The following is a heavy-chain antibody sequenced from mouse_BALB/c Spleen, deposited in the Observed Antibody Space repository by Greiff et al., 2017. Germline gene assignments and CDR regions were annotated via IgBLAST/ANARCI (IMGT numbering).Heavy chain of an antibody. D-gene: IGHD1-2*01. Sequence: EVKLMESGGGLVKPGGSLKLSCAASGFTFSSYAMSWVRQTPEKRLEWVASISSGGSTYYPDSVKGRFTISRDNARNILYLQMSSLRSEDTAMYYCARDITTAPYAMDYWGQGTSVTVSS. J-gene: IGHJ4*01. CDR3: ARDITTAPYAMDY. CDR2: ISSGGST. V-gene: IGHV5-6-5*01. CDR1: GFTFSSYA.